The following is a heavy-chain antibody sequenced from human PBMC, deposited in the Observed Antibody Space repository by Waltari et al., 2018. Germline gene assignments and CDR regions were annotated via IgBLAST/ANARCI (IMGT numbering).Heavy chain of an antibody. CDR3: ARVDIVVVPAAEKNNYYYYGMDV. J-gene: IGHJ6*02. V-gene: IGHV4-34*01. Sequence: QVQLQQWGAGLLKPSETLSLTCAVYGGSFSGYYWSWIRQPPGEGLGWIGEINHSGSTNYNPSLKSRVTISVDTSKNQFSLKLSSVTAADTAVYYCARVDIVVVPAAEKNNYYYYGMDVWGQGTTVTVSS. D-gene: IGHD2-2*01. CDR1: GGSFSGYY. CDR2: INHSGST.